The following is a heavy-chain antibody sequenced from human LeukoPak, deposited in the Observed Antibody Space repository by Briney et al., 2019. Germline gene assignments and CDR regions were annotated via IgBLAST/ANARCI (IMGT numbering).Heavy chain of an antibody. V-gene: IGHV3-23*01. CDR3: AKRGGTESFYYYYYMDV. CDR1: GFTFSSYV. CDR2: ISRSGGTT. D-gene: IGHD2-15*01. J-gene: IGHJ6*03. Sequence: GGTLRLSCAASGFTFSSYVMTCVRQTPGQGLEWGSLISRSGGTTYYADSVKGRFTISRDNSKNTLYLQLNSLRAEDTAEYYCAKRGGTESFYYYYYMDVWGKGTTVTVSS.